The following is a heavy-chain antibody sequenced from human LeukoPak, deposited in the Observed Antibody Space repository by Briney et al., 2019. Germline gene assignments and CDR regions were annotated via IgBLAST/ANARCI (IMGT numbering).Heavy chain of an antibody. D-gene: IGHD2-15*01. CDR1: GYSISSGYY. J-gene: IGHJ4*02. CDR3: ARIRWSIDY. V-gene: IGHV4-38-2*02. Sequence: PSETLSLTCTVSGYSISSGYYWGWIRQPPGKGLEWIGSIFHSGSTYYNPSLKSRVTISVDTSKNQFSLKLSSVTAADTAVYYCARIRWSIDYWGQGTLVTVSS. CDR2: IFHSGST.